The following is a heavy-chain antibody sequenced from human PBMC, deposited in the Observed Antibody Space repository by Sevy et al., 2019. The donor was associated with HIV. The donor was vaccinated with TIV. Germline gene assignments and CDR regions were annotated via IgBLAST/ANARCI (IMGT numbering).Heavy chain of an antibody. Sequence: GGSLRLSCAASGFTFSSYGMHWVRQAPGKGLEWVAFIRYVGSNKYYADSVKGRFTISRDNSKNTLYLQMNSLRAEDTAVYYCAKEGYCSSTSCYIGRIYYYYYMDVWGKGTTVTVSS. CDR3: AKEGYCSSTSCYIGRIYYYYYMDV. V-gene: IGHV3-30*02. J-gene: IGHJ6*03. D-gene: IGHD2-2*02. CDR2: IRYVGSNK. CDR1: GFTFSSYG.